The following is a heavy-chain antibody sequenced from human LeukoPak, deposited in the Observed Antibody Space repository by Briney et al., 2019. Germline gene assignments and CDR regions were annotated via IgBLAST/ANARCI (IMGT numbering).Heavy chain of an antibody. J-gene: IGHJ4*02. CDR3: ARLVAGNYFDY. Sequence: SETLSLTCTVSGVSISSYYWSWIRQPPGKGLEWIGYIYYSGTTKYNPSLQSRVTISLDTSKNQFSLKLSSVTAADTAVFYCARLVAGNYFDYWGQGTLVTVSS. CDR1: GVSISSYY. CDR2: IYYSGTT. V-gene: IGHV4-59*08. D-gene: IGHD6-19*01.